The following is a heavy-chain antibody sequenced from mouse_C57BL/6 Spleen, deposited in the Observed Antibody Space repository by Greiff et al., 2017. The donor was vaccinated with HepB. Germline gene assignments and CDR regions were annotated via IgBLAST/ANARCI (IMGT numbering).Heavy chain of an antibody. D-gene: IGHD1-1*01. CDR2: INPNYGTT. CDR3: ARDYSSTGGAWFAY. Sequence: VHVKQSGPELVKPGASVKISCKASGYSFTDYNMNWVKQSNGKSLEWIGVINPNYGTTSYNQKFKGKATLTVDQSSSTAYMQLNSLTSEDSAVYYCARDYSSTGGAWFAYWGQGTLVTVSA. V-gene: IGHV1-39*01. CDR1: GYSFTDYN. J-gene: IGHJ3*01.